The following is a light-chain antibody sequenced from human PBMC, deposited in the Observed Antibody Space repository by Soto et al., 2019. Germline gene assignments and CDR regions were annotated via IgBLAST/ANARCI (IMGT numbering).Light chain of an antibody. CDR1: QSVASNN. J-gene: IGKJ1*01. CDR3: QQYGSSPRT. CDR2: GAS. Sequence: EILLTQSPGTLSLSPGERATRSCRASQSVASNNLAWYQQIPGQSPRILIYGASSRATGIPDRFSGSGSGTDFTLTISRLEPEDFAVYYCQQYGSSPRTFGQGTKADIK. V-gene: IGKV3-20*01.